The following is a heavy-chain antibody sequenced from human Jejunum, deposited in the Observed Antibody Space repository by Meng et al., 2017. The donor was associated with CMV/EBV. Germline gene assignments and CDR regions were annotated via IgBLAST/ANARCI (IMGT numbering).Heavy chain of an antibody. CDR1: GYTFSGYY. J-gene: IGHJ5*02. CDR2: IDPNGGGS. V-gene: IGHV1-2*02. CDR3: AKGGTEPERRRSWFDP. Sequence: SGYTFSGYYIHWVRQAPGQGLEWMGWIDPNGGGSNFVQKFQGRVTMTRDTSISTAYMELSRLRSDDTAVYFCAKGGTEPERRRSWFDPWGQGTLVTVSS. D-gene: IGHD1-1*01.